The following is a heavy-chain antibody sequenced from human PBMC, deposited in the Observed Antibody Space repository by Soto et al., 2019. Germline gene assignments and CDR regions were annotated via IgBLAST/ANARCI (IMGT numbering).Heavy chain of an antibody. CDR3: AKETSSSPNFDY. D-gene: IGHD6-13*01. V-gene: IGHV3-23*01. Sequence: EVHLLESGGGLIQPGRSLRLSCAASGFTFSSYAMSWVRQAPGKGLEWVSAISGGVVTTYYVDSVKCRFTISRDNSKNTLFLQMNSLRAEATGVYYCAKETSSSPNFDYWGQGTLVTVSS. CDR2: ISGGVVTT. J-gene: IGHJ4*02. CDR1: GFTFSSYA.